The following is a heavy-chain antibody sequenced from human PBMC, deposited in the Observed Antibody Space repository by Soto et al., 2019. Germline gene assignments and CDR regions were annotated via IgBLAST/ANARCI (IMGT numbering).Heavy chain of an antibody. CDR3: AREGYYDSSGYKHLDY. J-gene: IGHJ4*02. Sequence: SVKVSCKASGGTFSSYTISWVRQAPGQGLEWMGRIIPILGIANYAQKFQGRVTITADKSTSTAYMELSSLRSEDTAVYYCAREGYYDSSGYKHLDYWGQGTLVTVSS. CDR2: IIPILGIA. CDR1: GGTFSSYT. V-gene: IGHV1-69*04. D-gene: IGHD3-22*01.